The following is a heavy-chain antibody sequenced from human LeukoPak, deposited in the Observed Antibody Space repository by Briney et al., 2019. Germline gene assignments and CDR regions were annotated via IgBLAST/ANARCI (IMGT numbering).Heavy chain of an antibody. D-gene: IGHD2-15*01. CDR2: ISAYNGNT. Sequence: EASVKVSFKASGYTFTSYGISWVRQAPGQGLEWMGWISAYNGNTNYAQKLQGRVTMTTDTSTSTAYMELRSLGSDDTAVYYCARDLTFYCSGGSCSYYFDYWGQGTLVTVSS. V-gene: IGHV1-18*01. CDR1: GYTFTSYG. J-gene: IGHJ4*02. CDR3: ARDLTFYCSGGSCSYYFDY.